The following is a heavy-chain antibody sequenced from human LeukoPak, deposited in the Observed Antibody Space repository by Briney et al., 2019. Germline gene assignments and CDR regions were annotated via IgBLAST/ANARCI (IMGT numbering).Heavy chain of an antibody. Sequence: PSETLSLTCAVYGGSFSGYYWSWIRQPPGKGLEWIGEINHSGSTNYNSSLKSRVTISVDTSKNQFSLRLSSVTSADTAVYFCARAHFDWLLRSNYFDYWGQGTLVTVSS. CDR2: INHSGST. V-gene: IGHV4-34*01. D-gene: IGHD3-9*01. CDR1: GGSFSGYY. J-gene: IGHJ4*02. CDR3: ARAHFDWLLRSNYFDY.